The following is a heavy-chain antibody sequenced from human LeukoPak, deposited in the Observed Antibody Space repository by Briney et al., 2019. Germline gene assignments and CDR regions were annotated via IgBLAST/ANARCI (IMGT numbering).Heavy chain of an antibody. CDR1: GFTFISYG. V-gene: IGHV3-20*04. CDR2: ISWNSGSI. Sequence: GGSLRLSCAASGFTFISYGMNWVRQAPGKGLEWVSCISWNSGSIGYADSVKGRFTISRDNAKNSLYLQMNSLRAEDTALYYCAKVSVGGAYYYYYYIDGWGKRTTVTVS. CDR3: AKVSVGGAYYYYYYIDG. D-gene: IGHD6-19*01. J-gene: IGHJ6*03.